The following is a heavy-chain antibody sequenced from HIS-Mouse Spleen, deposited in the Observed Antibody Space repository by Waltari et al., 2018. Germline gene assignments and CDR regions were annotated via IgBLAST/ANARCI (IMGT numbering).Heavy chain of an antibody. V-gene: IGHV4-30-2*01. CDR2: IYHSGST. CDR3: ASHYGSGSRPVDY. J-gene: IGHJ4*02. Sequence: QLQLQESGSGLVKPSQTLSLTCAVSGGSISSGGYSWSWIRQPPGKGLEWIGYIYHSGSTYSNPALKSRVTISVDRSKNQFSLKLSAVTAADTAVYYCASHYGSGSRPVDYWGQGTLVTVSS. D-gene: IGHD3-10*01. CDR1: GGSISSGGYS.